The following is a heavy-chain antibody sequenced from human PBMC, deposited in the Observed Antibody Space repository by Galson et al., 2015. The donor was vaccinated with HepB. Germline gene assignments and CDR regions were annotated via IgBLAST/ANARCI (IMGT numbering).Heavy chain of an antibody. CDR3: AGLGPWSKGADDYDSRTNS. Sequence: QSGAEVKKPGESLRISCKDSGYSFTSYWINWVRQMPGKGLEWMGRIDPSDFYSNYSPSFQGHVTISVDKSIRTAYLQWSSLKASDTAMYYCAGLGPWSKGADDYDSRTNSWGQGTLVTVSS. CDR1: GYSFTSYW. D-gene: IGHD3-22*01. J-gene: IGHJ4*02. CDR2: IDPSDFYS. V-gene: IGHV5-10-1*01.